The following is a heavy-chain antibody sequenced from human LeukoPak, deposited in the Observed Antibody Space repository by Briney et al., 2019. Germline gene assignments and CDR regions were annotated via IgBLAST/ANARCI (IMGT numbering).Heavy chain of an antibody. V-gene: IGHV3-23*01. D-gene: IGHD6-19*01. Sequence: GGSLRLSCTASGFTFSNYAMNWFRQPPGKGLGGFPVISGSGARTYFAVSVKGRFTISRDNSRNTQYLQMNILRAEDTAVYYCAKGTVTLAGDDAFDVWGQGTMVTVSS. CDR3: AKGTVTLAGDDAFDV. CDR1: GFTFSNYA. J-gene: IGHJ3*01. CDR2: ISGSGART.